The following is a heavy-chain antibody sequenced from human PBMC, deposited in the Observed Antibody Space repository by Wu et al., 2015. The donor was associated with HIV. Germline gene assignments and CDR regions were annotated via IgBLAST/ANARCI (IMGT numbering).Heavy chain of an antibody. CDR1: GYTFTSYG. CDR3: ARDGYCSSTSCYRDNWFDP. V-gene: IGHV1-18*01. CDR2: ISAYNGNT. D-gene: IGHD2-2*03. J-gene: IGHJ5*02. Sequence: QVQLVQSGAEVKKPGASVKVSCKASGYTFTSYGISWVRQAPGQGLEWMGWISAYNGNTNYAQKLQGRVTMTTDTSTSTAYMELRSLRSDDTAVYYCARDGYCSSTSCYRDNWFDPVGQGTLVTVSS.